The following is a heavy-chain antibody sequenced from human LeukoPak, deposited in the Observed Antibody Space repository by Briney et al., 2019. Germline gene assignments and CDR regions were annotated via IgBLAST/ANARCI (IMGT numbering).Heavy chain of an antibody. V-gene: IGHV3-9*01. CDR2: ISWNSGSI. CDR1: GFTFDDYA. J-gene: IGHJ4*02. Sequence: GGSLRLSCAASGFTFDDYAMHWVRHAPGKGLEWVSGISWNSGSIGYADSVKGRFTISRDNAKNSLYLQMNSLRAEDTALYYCARDWAHGYSSSGYFDYWGQGTLVTVSS. CDR3: ARDWAHGYSSSGYFDY. D-gene: IGHD6-13*01.